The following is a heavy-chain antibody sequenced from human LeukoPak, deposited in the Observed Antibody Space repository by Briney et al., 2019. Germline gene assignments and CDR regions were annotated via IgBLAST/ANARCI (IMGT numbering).Heavy chain of an antibody. V-gene: IGHV3-20*04. CDR1: GFTFDDYG. CDR3: ARAKYYYDSSGYCD. D-gene: IGHD3-22*01. Sequence: GGSLRLSCAASGFTFDDYGMSWVRQAPGKGLEWVSGINWNGGSTGYADSVKGRFTISRDNAKNSLYLQMNSLRAEDTALYYCARAKYYYDSSGYCDWGQGALVTVSS. CDR2: INWNGGST. J-gene: IGHJ4*02.